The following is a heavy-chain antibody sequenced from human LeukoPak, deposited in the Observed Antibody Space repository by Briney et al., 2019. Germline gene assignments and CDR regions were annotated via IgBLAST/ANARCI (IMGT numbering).Heavy chain of an antibody. CDR1: GGTSSSYA. D-gene: IGHD6-19*01. CDR2: IIPIFGTA. V-gene: IGHV1-69*13. J-gene: IGHJ4*02. Sequence: GASVKVSCKASGGTSSSYAISWVRQAPGQGLEWMGGIIPIFGTANYAQKFQGRVTITADESTSTAYMELSSLRSEDTAVYYCARSLTYSSGWGYWGQGTLVTVSS. CDR3: ARSLTYSSGWGY.